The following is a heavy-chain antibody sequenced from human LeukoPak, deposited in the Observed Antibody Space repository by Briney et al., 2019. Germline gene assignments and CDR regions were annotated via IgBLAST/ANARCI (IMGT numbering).Heavy chain of an antibody. CDR1: GYTFTSYG. V-gene: IGHV1-18*01. D-gene: IGHD3-22*01. CDR2: ISAYNGNT. J-gene: IGHJ5*02. CDR3: ARGYYYDSSGYLRNWFDP. Sequence: ASVKVSCKASGYTFTSYGISWVRQAPGQGLEWMGWISAYNGNTNYAQKLQGRVTMTTDTSTSTAYMELRSLRSDDTAVYYCARGYYYDSSGYLRNWFDPWGQGTLVTVSS.